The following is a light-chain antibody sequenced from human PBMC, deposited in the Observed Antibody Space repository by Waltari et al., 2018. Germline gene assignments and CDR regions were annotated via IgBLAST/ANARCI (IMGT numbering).Light chain of an antibody. CDR1: QSVSKY. V-gene: IGKV3-20*01. CDR2: DAS. CDR3: QKYGTLPGT. J-gene: IGKJ1*01. Sequence: EIVLTQSPGTLSLSPGARATLSCRASQSVSKYLAWYQQKPGQAPRLLIYDASTRATGIPDRFSGSGWGTDFSLTISRLEPEDFAVYYCQKYGTLPGTFGQGTKVQ.